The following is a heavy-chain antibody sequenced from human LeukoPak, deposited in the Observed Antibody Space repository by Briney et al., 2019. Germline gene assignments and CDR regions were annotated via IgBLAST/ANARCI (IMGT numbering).Heavy chain of an antibody. CDR2: INPSGGST. Sequence: ASVTVSCTASGYTFTSYYMHWVRQAPGQGPEWMGIINPSGGSTSYAQKFQGRVTMTRDTSTSTVYMELSSLRSEDTAVYYCARERARESVRGVIITYPEMEYWGQGTLVTVSS. CDR3: ARERARESVRGVIITYPEMEY. CDR1: GYTFTSYY. J-gene: IGHJ4*02. V-gene: IGHV1-46*01. D-gene: IGHD3-10*01.